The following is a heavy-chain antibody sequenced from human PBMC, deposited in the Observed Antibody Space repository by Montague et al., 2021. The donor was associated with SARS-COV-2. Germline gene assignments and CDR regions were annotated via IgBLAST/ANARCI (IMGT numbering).Heavy chain of an antibody. CDR2: ISYDGSNK. Sequence: SLRLSCAASGFTFSSSAMHWVRQAPGKGLEWVAVISYDGSNKYYADSVKGRFTISRDNSKNTLYLQMNSLRAEDTAVYYCARGAGITIFGVVIPGYYYMDVWGKGTTVTVSS. D-gene: IGHD3-3*01. J-gene: IGHJ6*03. CDR3: ARGAGITIFGVVIPGYYYMDV. V-gene: IGHV3-30*04. CDR1: GFTFSSSA.